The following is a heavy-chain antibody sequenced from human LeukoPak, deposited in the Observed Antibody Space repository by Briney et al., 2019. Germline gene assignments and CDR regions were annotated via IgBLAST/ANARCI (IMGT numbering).Heavy chain of an antibody. CDR1: GGSISSGGYY. J-gene: IGHJ4*02. Sequence: SQTLSLTCAVSGGSISSGGYYWSWIRQHPGKGLEWIGYIYYSGSTYYNPSLRSRVTISVDTSKNQFSLKLSSVTAADTAVYYCAREDDYGHFDYWGQGTLVTASS. CDR2: IYYSGST. D-gene: IGHD4-17*01. V-gene: IGHV4-31*11. CDR3: AREDDYGHFDY.